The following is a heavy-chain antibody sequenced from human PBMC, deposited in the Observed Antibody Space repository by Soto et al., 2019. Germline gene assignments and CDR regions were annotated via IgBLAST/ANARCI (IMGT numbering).Heavy chain of an antibody. Sequence: ASVKVSCKASGGTFSSYAISWVRQAPGQGLEWMGGIIPIFGTANYAQKFQGRVTITADESTSTAYMELSSLRSEDTAVYYCARINLPKDYYYGMDVWGQGTTVTVSS. CDR1: GGTFSSYA. V-gene: IGHV1-69*13. CDR3: ARINLPKDYYYGMDV. J-gene: IGHJ6*02. CDR2: IIPIFGTA.